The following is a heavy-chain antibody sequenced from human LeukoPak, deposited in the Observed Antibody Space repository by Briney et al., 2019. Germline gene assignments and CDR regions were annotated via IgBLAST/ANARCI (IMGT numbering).Heavy chain of an antibody. D-gene: IGHD2-15*01. J-gene: IGHJ6*02. CDR2: IWYDGSNK. CDR3: ARETPCSGGSCYSSYYYYYGMDV. Sequence: GSLRLSCAASGFTFSSYGMHWVRQAPGKGLEWVAVIWYDGSNKYYADSVKGRFTISRDNSKNTLYLQMNSLRAEDTAVYYCARETPCSGGSCYSSYYYYYGMDVWGQGTTVTVSS. CDR1: GFTFSSYG. V-gene: IGHV3-33*01.